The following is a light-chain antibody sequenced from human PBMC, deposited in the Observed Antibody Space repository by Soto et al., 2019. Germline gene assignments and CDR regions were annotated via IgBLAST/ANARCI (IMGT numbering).Light chain of an antibody. CDR1: QNIVTY. CDR3: QETYSIPIT. J-gene: IGKJ5*01. Sequence: DVQMTQSPSSLSASVGDRVTITCRASQNIVTYLNWYQQKPGKAPKLLIYESSNLQSGLSSRFSGSGAETDFTLTISSLQPEDSATYFCQETYSIPITFGQGTRLEIK. CDR2: ESS. V-gene: IGKV1-39*01.